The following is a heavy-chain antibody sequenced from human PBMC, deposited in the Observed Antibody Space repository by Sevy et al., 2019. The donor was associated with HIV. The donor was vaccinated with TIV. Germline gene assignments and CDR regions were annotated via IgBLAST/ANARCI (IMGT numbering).Heavy chain of an antibody. CDR3: ASEGCTRPHDH. J-gene: IGHJ4*02. CDR1: GFNFNIYS. V-gene: IGHV3-23*01. CDR2: LSFGCGRI. D-gene: IGHD2-8*01. Sequence: GGSLRLSCVASGFNFNIYSMSWVRQAPGKGLEWVSTLSFGCGRINHADSVQGRFTMSRDDSKITVYLVMNSLRAEDTAVYYCASEGCTRPHDHWGQGTLVTVSS.